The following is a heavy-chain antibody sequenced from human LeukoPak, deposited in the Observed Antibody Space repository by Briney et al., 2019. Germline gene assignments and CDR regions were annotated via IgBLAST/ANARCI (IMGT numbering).Heavy chain of an antibody. J-gene: IGHJ1*01. CDR2: IYPGDSDT. CDR3: ASPSGSTSCNECFQH. V-gene: IGHV5-51*01. Sequence: GESLKISCKGSGYSFTSYWIGWVRQMPGKGLEWMGIIYPGDSDTRYSPSFQGQVTISADKSISTAYLQWSSLKASDTAMYYCASPSGSTSCNECFQHWGQGTLVTVSS. CDR1: GYSFTSYW. D-gene: IGHD2-2*01.